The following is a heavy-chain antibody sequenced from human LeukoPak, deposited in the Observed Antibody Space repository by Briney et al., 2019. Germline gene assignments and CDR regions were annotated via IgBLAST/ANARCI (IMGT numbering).Heavy chain of an antibody. CDR1: GFTFSNYG. CDR3: AKNSGRPYDSSGYPSYMDV. CDR2: ISYDGSNK. J-gene: IGHJ6*03. V-gene: IGHV3-30*18. D-gene: IGHD3-22*01. Sequence: GRSLRLSCAASGFTFSNYGMHWVRQAPGKGLEWVAVISYDGSNKYYADSVKGRFTISRDNSKNTLYLQMNSLRAEDTAVYYCAKNSGRPYDSSGYPSYMDVWGKGTTVTVSS.